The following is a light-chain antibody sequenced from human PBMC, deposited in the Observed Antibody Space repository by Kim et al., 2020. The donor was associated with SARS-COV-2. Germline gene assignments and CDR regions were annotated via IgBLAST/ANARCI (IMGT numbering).Light chain of an antibody. CDR1: SGDVGGYNY. CDR3: SSYTSSSTRV. CDR2: DVS. Sequence: GQSIPISCTRTSGDVGGYNYVSWYQQHPGKAPKLMIYDVSNRPSGVSNRFSGSKSGNTASLTISGLQAEDEADYYCSSYTSSSTRVFGGGTKLTVL. J-gene: IGLJ3*02. V-gene: IGLV2-14*03.